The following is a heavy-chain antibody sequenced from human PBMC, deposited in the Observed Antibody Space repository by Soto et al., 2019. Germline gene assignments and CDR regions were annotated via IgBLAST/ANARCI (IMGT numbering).Heavy chain of an antibody. J-gene: IGHJ6*03. Sequence: ASETLSLTSTVSGGSISSYYWSWIRQPPGKGLEWIGYIYYSGSTNYNPSLKSRVTISVDTSKNQFSLKLSSVTAADTAVYYCARGGYDLKYYYYYMDVWGKGTTVTVSS. V-gene: IGHV4-59*01. CDR1: GGSISSYY. CDR3: ARGGYDLKYYYYYMDV. D-gene: IGHD3-3*01. CDR2: IYYSGST.